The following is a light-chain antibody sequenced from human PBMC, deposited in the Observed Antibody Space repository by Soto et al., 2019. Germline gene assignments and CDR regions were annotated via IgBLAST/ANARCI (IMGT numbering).Light chain of an antibody. CDR1: SSDVGGYNH. V-gene: IGLV2-14*01. CDR2: AVS. CDR3: CSYTSLSTVV. Sequence: QSVLTQSASVSGSPGQSITISCTGTSSDVGGYNHVSWYQHSPGKAPKLILFAVSDRPSGVSHRFSGSKSGNTASLTISGLQAEDEADYYCCSYTSLSTVVFGGGTQLTVL. J-gene: IGLJ7*01.